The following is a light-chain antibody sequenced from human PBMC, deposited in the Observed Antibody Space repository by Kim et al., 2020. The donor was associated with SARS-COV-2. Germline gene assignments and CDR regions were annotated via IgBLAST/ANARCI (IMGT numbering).Light chain of an antibody. CDR3: NSRDSSGNPKWV. CDR1: SCRSYY. CDR2: GKN. Sequence: LGQTFRSTVQGDSCRSYYASWYQEKPGQAPVLVIYGKNNRPSGIPDRFSGSSSGNTASLTITGAQAEDEADYYCNSRDSSGNPKWVFGGGTQLTVL. J-gene: IGLJ3*02. V-gene: IGLV3-19*01.